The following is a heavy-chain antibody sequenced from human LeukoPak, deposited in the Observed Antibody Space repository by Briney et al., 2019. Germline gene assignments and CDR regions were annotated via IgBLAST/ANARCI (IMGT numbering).Heavy chain of an antibody. D-gene: IGHD3-10*01. CDR3: ARDRVGWFGKNWFDP. CDR2: VSPPGGGT. J-gene: IGHJ5*02. Sequence: GGSLRLSCAASGFTFSNHGMNWVRQAPGKGLEWLSGVSPPGGGTYYADSVKGRFTISRDDSKNTLSLQMNSLRAEDTAVYYCARDRVGWFGKNWFDPWGQGTLVTVSS. V-gene: IGHV3-23*01. CDR1: GFTFSNHG.